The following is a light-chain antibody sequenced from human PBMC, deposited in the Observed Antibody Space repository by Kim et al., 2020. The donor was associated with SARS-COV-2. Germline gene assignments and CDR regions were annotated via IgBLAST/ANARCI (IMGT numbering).Light chain of an antibody. Sequence: GQSSTIPCTGTSSDVGGYSYVSWYQHHPGKAPKLMIYDVSKRPSGVSNRFSGSKSGNTASLTISGLQAEDEADYYCSSYTSSSTFVFGTGTKVTVL. CDR3: SSYTSSSTFV. CDR1: SSDVGGYSY. CDR2: DVS. J-gene: IGLJ1*01. V-gene: IGLV2-14*03.